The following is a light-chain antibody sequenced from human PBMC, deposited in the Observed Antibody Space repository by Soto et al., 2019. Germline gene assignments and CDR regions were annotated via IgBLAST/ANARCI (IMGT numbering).Light chain of an antibody. CDR3: QKYYSGPPA. Sequence: DIQMTQSPSSLSASVGDRVTITCRASQGISNYLAWYQQKPGKVPKLLIYAASTLQSGVPSRFSGSGSWTDFTLTISSPQAEDGANYYCQKYYSGPPAFGQGNKGEIK. J-gene: IGKJ1*01. V-gene: IGKV1-27*01. CDR1: QGISNY. CDR2: AAS.